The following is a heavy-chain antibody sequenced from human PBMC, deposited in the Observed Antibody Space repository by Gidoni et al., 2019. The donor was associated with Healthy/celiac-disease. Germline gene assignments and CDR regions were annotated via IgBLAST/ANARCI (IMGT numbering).Heavy chain of an antibody. V-gene: IGHV1-46*03. J-gene: IGHJ3*02. CDR2: INPSGGST. D-gene: IGHD3-10*01. Sequence: QVQLVQSGAAVKKPGASVMVSCKASGYTFTSYYMHWVRQAPGQGLEWMGIINPSGGSTSYAQKFQGRVTMTRDTSTSTVYMELSSLRSEDTAVYYCAADWGSGSAFDIWGQGTMVTVSS. CDR1: GYTFTSYY. CDR3: AADWGSGSAFDI.